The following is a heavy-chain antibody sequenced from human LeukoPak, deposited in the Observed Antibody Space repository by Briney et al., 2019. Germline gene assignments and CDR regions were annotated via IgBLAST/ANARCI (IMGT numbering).Heavy chain of an antibody. J-gene: IGHJ4*02. Sequence: PGGSLRLSCAAAGFTFSRYWMSWVRQATGTGLECVAKIKEDGSEAHYVDSVKGRFTISRDNAKESLYLQMNSLRAEDTAVYYCARDYTGGWNDYWGQGIRVTVSS. CDR3: ARDYTGGWNDY. V-gene: IGHV3-7*01. CDR2: IKEDGSEA. CDR1: GFTFSRYW. D-gene: IGHD7-27*01.